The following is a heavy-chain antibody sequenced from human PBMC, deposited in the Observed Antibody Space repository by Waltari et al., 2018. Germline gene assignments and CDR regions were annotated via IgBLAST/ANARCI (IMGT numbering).Heavy chain of an antibody. Sequence: QVQLQESGPGLVKPSETLSLTCAVSGYSISSGYYWGWIRQPPGQGLEWIGSIYHSGSTYYNPSLKSRVTISVDTSKNQFSLKLSSVTAADTAVYYCARLQGAFDIWGQGTMVTVSS. CDR3: ARLQGAFDI. CDR2: IYHSGST. V-gene: IGHV4-38-2*01. J-gene: IGHJ3*02. CDR1: GYSISSGYY.